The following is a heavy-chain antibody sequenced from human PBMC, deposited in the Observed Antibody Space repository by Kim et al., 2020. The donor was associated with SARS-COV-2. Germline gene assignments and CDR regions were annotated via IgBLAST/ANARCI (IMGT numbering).Heavy chain of an antibody. CDR2: INPNSGGT. Sequence: ASVKVSCKASGYTFTGYYMHWVRQAPGQGLEWMGRINPNSGGTNYAQKFQGRVTMTRDTSISTAYMELSRLRSDDTAVYYCARAGYCSGGSCYLLWFDPWGQGTLVTVSS. J-gene: IGHJ5*02. CDR3: ARAGYCSGGSCYLLWFDP. D-gene: IGHD2-15*01. CDR1: GYTFTGYY. V-gene: IGHV1-2*06.